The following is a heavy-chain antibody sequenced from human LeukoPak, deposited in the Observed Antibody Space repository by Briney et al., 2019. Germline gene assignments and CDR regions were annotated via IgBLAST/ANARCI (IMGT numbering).Heavy chain of an antibody. V-gene: IGHV4-31*03. J-gene: IGHJ2*01. Sequence: PSETLSLTCTVSGGSISSGGYYWSWIRQYPGKGLEWIGYIYYSGSTYYNPSLKSRVTISVDTSKNQFSLKLSSVTAADTAVYYCARRVAGRDDYGDWWYFDFWGRGTLVTVSS. D-gene: IGHD4-17*01. CDR3: ARRVAGRDDYGDWWYFDF. CDR1: GGSISSGGYY. CDR2: IYYSGST.